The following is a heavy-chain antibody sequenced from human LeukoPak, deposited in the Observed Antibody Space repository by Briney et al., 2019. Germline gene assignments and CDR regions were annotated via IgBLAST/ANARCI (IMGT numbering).Heavy chain of an antibody. V-gene: IGHV3-23*01. CDR3: AKETKKGKTWIQLWTYFDY. D-gene: IGHD5-18*01. CDR2: ISGSGGST. CDR1: GFTFSSYA. J-gene: IGHJ4*02. Sequence: PGGSLRLSCAASGFTFSSYAIGWGRQGPGNGLEWVSAISGSGGSTYYADSAKGRFTISRDNSKNTLYLQMNSLRAEDTAVYYCAKETKKGKTWIQLWTYFDYWGQGTLVTVSS.